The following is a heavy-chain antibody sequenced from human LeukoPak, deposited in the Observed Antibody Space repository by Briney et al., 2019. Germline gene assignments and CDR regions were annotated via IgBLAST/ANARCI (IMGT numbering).Heavy chain of an antibody. V-gene: IGHV4-4*07. CDR1: GGSISSYY. D-gene: IGHD3-10*01. J-gene: IGHJ5*02. Sequence: SETLSLTCTVSGGSISSYYWSWIRQPAGKGLEWIGRIYTSGSTNYNPSLKSRVTMSVDTSKNQFSLKLSSVTAADTAVYYCARERLRWFGELFLRGSYWFDPWGQGTLVTVST. CDR3: ARERLRWFGELFLRGSYWFDP. CDR2: IYTSGST.